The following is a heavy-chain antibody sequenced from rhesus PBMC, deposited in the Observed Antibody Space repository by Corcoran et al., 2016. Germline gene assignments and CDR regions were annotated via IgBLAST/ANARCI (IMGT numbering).Heavy chain of an antibody. CDR1: GGSISGGYG. V-gene: IGHV4S7*01. CDR3: ARGCIAAAGKDWYFDI. CDR2: IYSSNVNT. D-gene: IGHD6-25*01. J-gene: IGHJ2*01. Sequence: QVQLQESGPGLLKPSDTLSLTCAVSGGSISGGYGWGWIRQPPGKGLEGIGSIYSSNVNTSYNPSLTSRVTISPVTSKNQFSLKLSSVTAADTAVYYCARGCIAAAGKDWYFDIWGPGTPITISS.